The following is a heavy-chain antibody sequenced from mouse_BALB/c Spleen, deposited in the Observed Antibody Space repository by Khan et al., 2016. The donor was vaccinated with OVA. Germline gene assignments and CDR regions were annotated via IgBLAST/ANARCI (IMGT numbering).Heavy chain of an antibody. Sequence: VQLQQSGPELDKPGASVKISCKASGYSFTDYNMNWVKQSNGKSLEWIGNIDPYYGDAHYNQKFKGNATLTVDRSSSTAYMQLKSLTSEDSAVYYCTRLGTNYSFDYWGQGTTLTVSS. J-gene: IGHJ2*01. CDR1: GYSFTDYN. CDR3: TRLGTNYSFDY. CDR2: IDPYYGDA. D-gene: IGHD2-1*01. V-gene: IGHV1-39*01.